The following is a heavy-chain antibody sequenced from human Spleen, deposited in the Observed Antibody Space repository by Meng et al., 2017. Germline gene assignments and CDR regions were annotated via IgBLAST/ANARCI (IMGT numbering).Heavy chain of an antibody. V-gene: IGHV1-18*01. D-gene: IGHD3-16*01. J-gene: IGHJ5*01. CDR2: CSPYSDYR. CDR3: ARGWGSNVPLDS. CDR1: GYTFVNSGVTYG. Sequence: QVQLVQSGAEVKKPGASVKVSCKAYGYTFVNSGVTYGISWVRQAPGQGLEWLGWCSPYSDYRNYARKVQGRVTMTTDTSTNTAYMDLRSLRSDDTAIYYCARGWGSNVPLDSWGQGTLVTVSS.